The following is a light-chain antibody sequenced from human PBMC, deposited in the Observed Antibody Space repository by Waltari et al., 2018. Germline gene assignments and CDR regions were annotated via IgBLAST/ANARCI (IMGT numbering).Light chain of an antibody. V-gene: IGLV1-51*02. CDR3: GSWDSSLGIGV. CDR1: RPNIGNNY. Sequence: QSVLTQPPSVSAAPGQRVTISCSGGRPNIGNNYVSWYRQFPGTAPKLLIYENSERPSGIPGRFSGSKSGTSATLDITGLQAGDEADYYCGSWDSSLGIGVLGGGTRLTVL. J-gene: IGLJ3*02. CDR2: ENS.